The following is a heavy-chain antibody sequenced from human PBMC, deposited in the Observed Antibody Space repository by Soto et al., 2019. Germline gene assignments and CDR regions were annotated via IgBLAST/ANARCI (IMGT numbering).Heavy chain of an antibody. CDR1: GFTFSSYA. CDR3: AKIPSGHDWDYYYYGMDV. V-gene: IGHV3-23*01. CDR2: LSGSGGST. J-gene: IGHJ6*02. D-gene: IGHD5-12*01. Sequence: EVQLLESGGGLVQPGGSPSLSCAASGFTFSSYAMSWFRQAPGKGLEWVSALSGSGGSTYYADSGRGRFTISRDNSKNTLYLQMNSLRAEDTAVYYCAKIPSGHDWDYYYYGMDVWGQGTTVTVSS.